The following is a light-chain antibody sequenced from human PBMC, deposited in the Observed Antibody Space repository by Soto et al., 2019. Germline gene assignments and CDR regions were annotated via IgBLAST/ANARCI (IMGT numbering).Light chain of an antibody. CDR1: QGISSA. J-gene: IGKJ4*01. Sequence: IQLTQSPSSLSASVGDRVTITCRAGQGISSALAWYQQKPGKAPKLLLYDASSLDAGVPSRFSGSGSGTDFTLSITSLRPEDFATYYCQQFNDFPLTFGGGTKVQIK. CDR2: DAS. V-gene: IGKV1D-13*01. CDR3: QQFNDFPLT.